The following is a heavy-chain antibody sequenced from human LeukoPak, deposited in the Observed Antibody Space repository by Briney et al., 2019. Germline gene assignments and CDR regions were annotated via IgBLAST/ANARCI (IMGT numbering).Heavy chain of an antibody. J-gene: IGHJ4*02. CDR2: ISTTGTI. CDR3: AYGKYYDSSGSLFDY. Sequence: GGSLRLSCAASGFPFTSYNMNWVRQAPGKGLEWVSYISTTGTIYYADSVKGRFTISRDNAEKLLYLQMNSLRAEDTAMYYCAYGKYYDSSGSLFDYWGQGTLVTVSS. V-gene: IGHV3-48*04. D-gene: IGHD3-22*01. CDR1: GFPFTSYN.